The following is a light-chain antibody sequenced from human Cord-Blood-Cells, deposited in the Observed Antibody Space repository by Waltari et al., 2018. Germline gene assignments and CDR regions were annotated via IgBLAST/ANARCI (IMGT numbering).Light chain of an antibody. CDR2: EGS. J-gene: IGLJ2*01. CDR3: CSYAGSSTTVV. Sequence: QSALTQPASVSGSPGQSITISCTGPSSAVGSYNLVSWYQQHPGKAPKLMIYEGSKRPSGVSNRFSGSKSGNTASLTISGLQAEDEADYYCCSYAGSSTTVVFGGGTKLTVL. V-gene: IGLV2-23*01. CDR1: SSAVGSYNL.